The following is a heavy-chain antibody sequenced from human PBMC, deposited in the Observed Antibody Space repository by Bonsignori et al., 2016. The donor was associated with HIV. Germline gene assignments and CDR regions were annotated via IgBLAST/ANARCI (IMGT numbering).Heavy chain of an antibody. CDR3: ARGPADIYDSGPYYYYYMDV. D-gene: IGHD5/OR15-5a*01. Sequence: SETLSLTCTVSDDSISSYYWNWIRQPAGQGLEWIGRLYTSGNTNYNPSLKSRVTMSVDTSKNQFSLKLTSVTAADTAVYYCARGPADIYDSGPYYYYYMDVWGKGTTVTVSS. J-gene: IGHJ6*03. CDR1: DDSISSYY. CDR2: LYTSGNT. V-gene: IGHV4-4*07.